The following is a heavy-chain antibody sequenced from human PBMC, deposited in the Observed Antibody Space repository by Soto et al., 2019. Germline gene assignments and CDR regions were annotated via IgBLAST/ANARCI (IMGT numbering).Heavy chain of an antibody. CDR1: GGTFSSYA. D-gene: IGHD3-22*01. CDR3: ARPRSGYYYFDYYYYGMDV. CDR2: IIPIFGTA. V-gene: IGHV1-69*13. J-gene: IGHJ6*04. Sequence: SVKVSCKASGGTFSSYAISWVRQAPGQGLEWMGGIIPIFGTANYAQKFQGRVTITADESTSTAYMELSSLRSEDTAVYYCARPRSGYYYFDYYYYGMDVWGKGTTGTVSA.